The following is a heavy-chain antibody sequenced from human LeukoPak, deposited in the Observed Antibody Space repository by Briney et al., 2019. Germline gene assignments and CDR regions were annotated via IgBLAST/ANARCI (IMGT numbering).Heavy chain of an antibody. V-gene: IGHV1-18*01. CDR2: ISAYNGNT. D-gene: IGHD5-12*01. Sequence: WASVKVSCKASGYTFTSYGISWVRQAPGQGLEWMGWISAYNGNTNYAQKLQGRVTMTTDTSTSTAYMELRSLRSDDTAVYYCARASYSGDSGYDLNYYYYYYMDVWGKGTTVTVSS. CDR1: GYTFTSYG. CDR3: ARASYSGDSGYDLNYYYYYYMDV. J-gene: IGHJ6*03.